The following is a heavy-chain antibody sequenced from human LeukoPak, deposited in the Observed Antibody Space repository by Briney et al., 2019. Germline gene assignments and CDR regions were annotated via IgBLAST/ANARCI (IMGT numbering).Heavy chain of an antibody. Sequence: GGSLRLSCAASGFTFSSYWMSWVRQAPGKGLEWVANIKQDGSEKYYVDSVKGRFTISRDNAKNSLYLQMNSLRVDDTAVYYCARERPNAAVALEYWGQGTLVTVSS. CDR2: IKQDGSEK. CDR1: GFTFSSYW. V-gene: IGHV3-7*01. J-gene: IGHJ4*02. CDR3: ARERPNAAVALEY. D-gene: IGHD6-19*01.